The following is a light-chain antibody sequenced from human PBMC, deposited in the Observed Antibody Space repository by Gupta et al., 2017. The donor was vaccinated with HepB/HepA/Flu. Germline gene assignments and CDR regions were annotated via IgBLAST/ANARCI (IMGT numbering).Light chain of an antibody. V-gene: IGLV2-14*01. J-gene: IGLJ3*02. Sequence: SALTQPASVSGSPGRSLTIPCTATSSDVGPSNYVSWYQQDPGKAHKLMFYDVSVRAAWVASRFSGSKAVNTASLTISGLQAAVEADYYGGSDTSIISLVFGGGTKLTVL. CDR2: DVS. CDR3: GSDTSIISLV. CDR1: SSDVGPSNY.